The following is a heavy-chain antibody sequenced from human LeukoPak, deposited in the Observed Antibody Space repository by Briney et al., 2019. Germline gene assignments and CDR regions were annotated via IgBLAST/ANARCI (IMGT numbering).Heavy chain of an antibody. V-gene: IGHV3-7*01. CDR3: ARDQGRGKDHVDY. CDR2: IKQDGSEK. J-gene: IGHJ4*02. CDR1: GFTFSSYW. Sequence: GGSLRLSCAASGFTFSSYWMSWVRQAPGKGLEWVANIKQDGSEKYYVDSVKGRFTISRDNAKNSLYLQMNSLRAEDTAVYYCARDQGRGKDHVDYWGQGTLVTVYS. D-gene: IGHD4-23*01.